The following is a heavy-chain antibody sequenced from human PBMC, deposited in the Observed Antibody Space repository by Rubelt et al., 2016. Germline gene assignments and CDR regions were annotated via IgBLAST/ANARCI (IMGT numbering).Heavy chain of an antibody. Sequence: EVQLVESGGGLVQPGGSLRLSCAASGFTFSDYWMSWVRQAPGKGLEWVANINQDGSEKYYVDSVKGRFTISRDNAKNSLYLQMNSLRGEDTAVYYCARALGSGSSDYWGQGTLVTVSS. CDR3: ARALGSGSSDY. V-gene: IGHV3-7*05. J-gene: IGHJ4*02. CDR2: INQDGSEK. CDR1: GFTFSDYW. D-gene: IGHD3-10*01.